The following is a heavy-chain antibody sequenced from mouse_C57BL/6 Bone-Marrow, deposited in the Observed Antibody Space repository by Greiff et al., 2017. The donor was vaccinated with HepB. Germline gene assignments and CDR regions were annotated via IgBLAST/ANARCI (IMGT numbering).Heavy chain of an antibody. Sequence: EVKLVESGGGLVQSGRSLRLSCATSGFTFSDFYIEWVRQAPGKGPEWIAASRNKANDYTTEYSASVKGRFIVSRDTSQSILYLQMNALRAEDTAIYYCARAPYEGYPFFDYWGQGTTLTVAS. D-gene: IGHD2-3*01. J-gene: IGHJ2*01. CDR3: ARAPYEGYPFFDY. CDR1: GFTFSDFY. CDR2: SRNKANDYTT. V-gene: IGHV7-1*01.